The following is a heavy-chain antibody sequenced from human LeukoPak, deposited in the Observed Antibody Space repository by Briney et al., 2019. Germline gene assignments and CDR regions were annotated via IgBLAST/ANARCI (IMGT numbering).Heavy chain of an antibody. D-gene: IGHD3-22*01. CDR3: ARERGYYYDSSGYYFGWFDP. CDR1: GGSISSYY. V-gene: IGHV4-4*07. Sequence: PSETLSLTCTVSGGSISSYYWSWIRQPAGKGLDGIGRIYTSGSTNYNPSLKSRVTMSVDTSKNQFSLKLSSVTAADTAVYYCARERGYYYDSSGYYFGWFDPWGQGTLVTVSS. J-gene: IGHJ5*02. CDR2: IYTSGST.